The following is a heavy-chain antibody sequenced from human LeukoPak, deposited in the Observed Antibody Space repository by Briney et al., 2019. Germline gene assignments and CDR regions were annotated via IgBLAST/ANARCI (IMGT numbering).Heavy chain of an antibody. V-gene: IGHV1-2*06. CDR1: GYTFTGYY. D-gene: IGHD6-19*01. CDR2: INPNSGGT. Sequence: GASVKVSCKASGYTFTGYYMHWVRQAPGQWLEWMGRINPNSGGTNYAQKFQGRVTMTRDTSISTAYMELSRLRSDDTAVYYCARVRVRYSSGWFDYWGQGTLVTVSS. J-gene: IGHJ4*02. CDR3: ARVRVRYSSGWFDY.